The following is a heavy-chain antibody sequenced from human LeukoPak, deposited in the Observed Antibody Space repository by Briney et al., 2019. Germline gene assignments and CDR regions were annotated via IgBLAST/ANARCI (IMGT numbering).Heavy chain of an antibody. Sequence: GASVKVSCKASGYTFTGYYMHWVRQAPGQGLEWMGWINPNSGGTNYAQKFQGRVTMTRDTSISTAYMELSRLRSDDTAVYYCARDRNSDSSGYYDYWGQGTLVTVSS. CDR2: INPNSGGT. CDR3: ARDRNSDSSGYYDY. D-gene: IGHD3-22*01. V-gene: IGHV1-2*02. CDR1: GYTFTGYY. J-gene: IGHJ4*02.